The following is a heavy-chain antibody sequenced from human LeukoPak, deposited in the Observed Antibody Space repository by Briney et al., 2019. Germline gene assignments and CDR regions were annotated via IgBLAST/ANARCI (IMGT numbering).Heavy chain of an antibody. CDR1: GYTFTSYY. CDR2: IDPSGGRT. CDR3: ARLTWYCSSASCSEYYFAY. Sequence: GASVKVSCKASGYTFTSYYVHWVRQAPGQGLEWMGVIDPSGGRTTYAEKFQGRVTMTRDTSTSTVYMELSSLRSEDTAIYYCARLTWYCSSASCSEYYFAYWGQGTLVTVSS. D-gene: IGHD2-2*01. J-gene: IGHJ4*02. V-gene: IGHV1-46*01.